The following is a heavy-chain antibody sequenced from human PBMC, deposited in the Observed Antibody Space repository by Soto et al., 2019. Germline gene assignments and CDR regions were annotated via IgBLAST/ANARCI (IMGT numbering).Heavy chain of an antibody. CDR1: GFTFSTYW. J-gene: IGHJ4*02. V-gene: IGHV3-74*01. CDR3: AAGGSGYYAN. Sequence: EVQLVESGGDLVQPGGSLRLSCAASGFTFSTYWMHWDRQAPGKGLLWVSRIKTDGTYATYADSVKGRFTISRDNAKNTLYLQMNSLRVEDAALYYCAAGGSGYYANWGQGTLVTVSS. CDR2: IKTDGTYA. D-gene: IGHD3-22*01.